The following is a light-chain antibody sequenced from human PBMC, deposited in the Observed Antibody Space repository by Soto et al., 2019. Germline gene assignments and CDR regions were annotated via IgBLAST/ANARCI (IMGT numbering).Light chain of an antibody. CDR2: GAS. CDR1: QSVGSN. J-gene: IGKJ3*01. CDR3: QQYDNLPLT. V-gene: IGKV3-15*01. Sequence: EVALTQSTGTLSLSPGERATLSCRASQSVGSNLAWYQQKPGQAPRLLIFGASSRATGVPARFSGSGSGTEFTLTINSLQSEDFAVYFCQQYDNLPLTFGAGTKVDI.